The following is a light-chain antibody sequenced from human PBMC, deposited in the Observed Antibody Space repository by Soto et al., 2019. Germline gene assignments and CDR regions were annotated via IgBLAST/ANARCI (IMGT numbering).Light chain of an antibody. J-gene: IGKJ5*01. CDR2: DVS. CDR3: QQYDHLIT. CDR1: QDIRKS. V-gene: IGKV1-33*01. Sequence: DIQMTQSPSSLSASVGDRVTITCQASQDIRKSLNWYKQKPGEAPNLLIYDVSNLETGVPSRFSGSGSGTDFTLTIRGLQPEDLATYYCQQYDHLITFGQGTRLEIK.